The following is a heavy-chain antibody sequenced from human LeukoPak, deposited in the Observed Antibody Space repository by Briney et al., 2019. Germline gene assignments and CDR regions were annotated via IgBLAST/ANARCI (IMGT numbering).Heavy chain of an antibody. V-gene: IGHV4-39*02. CDR2: IYYSGSA. CDR3: ARERYSSGWSIRDFFDY. Sequence: SETLSLTCSVSGGSISSSSYYWGWIRQPPGKGLEWIGSIYYSGSAYNNPSLKSRVTISVDTSKDQFSLKLSSVTAADTAVYYCARERYSSGWSIRDFFDYWGQGTLVTVSS. CDR1: GGSISSSSYY. D-gene: IGHD6-19*01. J-gene: IGHJ4*02.